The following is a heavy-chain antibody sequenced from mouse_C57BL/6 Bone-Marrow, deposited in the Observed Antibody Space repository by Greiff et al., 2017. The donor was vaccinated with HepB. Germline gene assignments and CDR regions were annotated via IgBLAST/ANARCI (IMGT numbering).Heavy chain of an antibody. J-gene: IGHJ3*01. CDR3: ARNRAFNYSDPWFAY. CDR1: GYAFSSYW. Sequence: QVQLQQSGAELVKPGASVKISCKASGYAFSSYWMNWVKQRPGKGLEWIGQIYPGDGDTNYNGKFKGKATLTADKSSSTAYMQLSSLTSEDSAIYLCARNRAFNYSDPWFAYWGQGTLVTASA. D-gene: IGHD1-3*01. V-gene: IGHV1-80*01. CDR2: IYPGDGDT.